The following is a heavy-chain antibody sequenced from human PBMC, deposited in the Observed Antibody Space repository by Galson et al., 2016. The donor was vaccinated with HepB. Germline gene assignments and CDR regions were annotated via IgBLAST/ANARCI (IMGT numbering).Heavy chain of an antibody. CDR2: IKHDGSNR. CDR3: AKDRARYSTSSCDY. CDR1: GFTFSSYW. V-gene: IGHV3-7*03. Sequence: SLRLSCAASGFTFSSYWLSWVRQAPGKGLEWVANIKHDGSNRYHVDSVRGRFTISRDNAQNSLYLQMNSLRAEDTALYYCAKDRARYSTSSCDYWGQGTLVTVSS. J-gene: IGHJ4*02. D-gene: IGHD2-8*01.